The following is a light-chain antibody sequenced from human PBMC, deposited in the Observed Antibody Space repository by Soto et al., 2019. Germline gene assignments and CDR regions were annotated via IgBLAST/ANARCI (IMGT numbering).Light chain of an antibody. J-gene: IGKJ1*01. Sequence: DLQMTQSPSTISEYVGAIVKITGRASQSVNKWLAWFQQKPGKVRKLLIFDAYTLQTGVPSRFGGGGSGTEFTLTISGLQPDDFATYYCQQYNSYKWKFGKGNTVDIK. V-gene: IGKV1-5*01. CDR3: QQYNSYKWK. CDR2: DAY. CDR1: QSVNKW.